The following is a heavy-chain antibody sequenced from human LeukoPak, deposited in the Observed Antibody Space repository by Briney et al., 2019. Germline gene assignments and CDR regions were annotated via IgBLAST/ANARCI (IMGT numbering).Heavy chain of an antibody. V-gene: IGHV4-39*07. CDR2: IYYSGST. CDR3: ARVCGGSYYGVYYYYMDV. CDR1: GFTFSSYA. D-gene: IGHD1-26*01. J-gene: IGHJ6*03. Sequence: GSLRLSCAASGFTFSSYAMSWVRQPPGKGLEWIGSIYYSGSTYYNPSLKSRVTISVDTSKNQFSLKLSSVTAADAAVYYCARVCGGSYYGVYYYYMDVWGKGTTVTVSS.